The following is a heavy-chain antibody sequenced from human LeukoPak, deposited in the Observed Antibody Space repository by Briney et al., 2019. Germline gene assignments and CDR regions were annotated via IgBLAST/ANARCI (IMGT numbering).Heavy chain of an antibody. Sequence: SETPSLTCTVSGGSISSYYWSWIRQPPGKGLEWIGYIYYSGSTNYNPSLKSRVTISVDTSKNQFSLKLSSVTAADTAVYYCARRLVMDGGNSFEAFDMWGQGTMVTVSS. CDR1: GGSISSYY. CDR3: ARRLVMDGGNSFEAFDM. CDR2: IYYSGST. D-gene: IGHD4-23*01. J-gene: IGHJ3*02. V-gene: IGHV4-59*01.